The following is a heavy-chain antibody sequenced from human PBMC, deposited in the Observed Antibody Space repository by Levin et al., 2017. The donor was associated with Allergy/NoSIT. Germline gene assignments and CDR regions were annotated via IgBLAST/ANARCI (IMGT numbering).Heavy chain of an antibody. CDR2: INHSGST. D-gene: IGHD3-9*01. CDR3: ARGREYYDILTGYYNDYYYMDV. J-gene: IGHJ6*03. Sequence: SETLSLTCAVYGGSFSGYYWSWIRQPPGKGLEWIGEINHSGSTNYNPSLKSRVTISVDTSKNQFSLKLSSVTAADTAVYYCARGREYYDILTGYYNDYYYMDVWGKGTTVTVSS. V-gene: IGHV4-34*01. CDR1: GGSFSGYY.